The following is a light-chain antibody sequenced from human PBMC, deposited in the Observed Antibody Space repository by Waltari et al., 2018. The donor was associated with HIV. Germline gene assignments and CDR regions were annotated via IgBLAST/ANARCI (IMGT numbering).Light chain of an antibody. CDR1: QDISYY. CDR2: YAS. J-gene: IGKJ4*01. Sequence: DIQMTQSPPSLSASVGDRVTIPCQASQDISYYLNWYQQKPGKAPKLLIYYASNWETGVPSRFSGSGSGTDFTFTISSLQSEDIATYYCQQYDNVPLTFGGGTKVESK. V-gene: IGKV1-33*01. CDR3: QQYDNVPLT.